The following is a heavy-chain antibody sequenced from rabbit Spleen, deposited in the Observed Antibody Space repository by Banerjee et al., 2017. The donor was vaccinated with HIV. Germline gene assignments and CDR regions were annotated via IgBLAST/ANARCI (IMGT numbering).Heavy chain of an antibody. CDR1: GFSFSSNW. J-gene: IGHJ4*01. V-gene: IGHV1S45*01. CDR2: IDTNDGDT. Sequence: LEESGGGLVKPGGTLTLTCTVSGFSFSSNWICWVRQAPGKGLEWIACIDTNDGDTDYANWPKGRFTISKTSSTTVTLQMTSLTVADMATYFCARDAGSGPYIDGYFDLWGQGTLVTVS. CDR3: ARDAGSGPYIDGYFDL. D-gene: IGHD8-1*01.